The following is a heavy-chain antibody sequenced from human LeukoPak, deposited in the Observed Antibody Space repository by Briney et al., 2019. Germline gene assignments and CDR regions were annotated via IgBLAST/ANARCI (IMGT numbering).Heavy chain of an antibody. D-gene: IGHD5-18*01. CDR1: GFTVSSNY. J-gene: IGHJ4*02. V-gene: IGHV3-53*01. Sequence: GGSLRLSCAASGFTVSSNYMSWVRQAPGKGLEWVSVIYSGGSTYYANYVKGRFTISRDNSKNTLYLQMNSLRAEDTAVYYCARENTAMAYFDYWGQGTLVTVSS. CDR3: ARENTAMAYFDY. CDR2: IYSGGST.